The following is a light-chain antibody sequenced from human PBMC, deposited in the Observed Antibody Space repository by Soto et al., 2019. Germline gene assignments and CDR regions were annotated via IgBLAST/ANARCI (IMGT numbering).Light chain of an antibody. J-gene: IGLJ7*01. Sequence: SYELTQPPSVSVSPGQTARITCSGDALPKQYAYWYQQKPGQAPVLVIYKDSERPSGIPERFSGSSSGTTVTLTISGVQAEDAADYYCQSADSSGTYAVFGGGTQLTVL. V-gene: IGLV3-25*03. CDR2: KDS. CDR1: ALPKQY. CDR3: QSADSSGTYAV.